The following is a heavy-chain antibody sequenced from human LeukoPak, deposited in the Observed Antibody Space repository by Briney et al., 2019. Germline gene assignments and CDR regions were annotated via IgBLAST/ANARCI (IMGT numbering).Heavy chain of an antibody. Sequence: GGSLRLPCAVSGFTFSSYSMNWVRQAPGKGLEWIAYISGLSSTIYYADSVKGRFTISRDNAKNSLYLQMNSLRAEDTAVYYCARGEDGTGDYRPTYFDSWGQGTLVTVSS. V-gene: IGHV3-48*04. CDR2: ISGLSSTI. CDR1: GFTFSSYS. D-gene: IGHD4-17*01. CDR3: ARGEDGTGDYRPTYFDS. J-gene: IGHJ4*02.